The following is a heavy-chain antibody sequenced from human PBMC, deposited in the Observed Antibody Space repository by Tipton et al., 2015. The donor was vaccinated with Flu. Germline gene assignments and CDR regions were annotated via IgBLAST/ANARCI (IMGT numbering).Heavy chain of an antibody. D-gene: IGHD2-21*01. CDR2: ISSSSSTI. Sequence: SLRLSCAASGFTFSSYSMNWVRQAPGKGLEWVSYISSSSSTIYYADSVKGRFTISRDNAKYSLYLQMNSLRAEDTAVYYCARVQICGGQPGAFDIWGQGPFASASS. CDR3: ARVQICGGQPGAFDI. CDR1: GFTFSSYS. J-gene: IGHJ3*02. V-gene: IGHV3-48*01.